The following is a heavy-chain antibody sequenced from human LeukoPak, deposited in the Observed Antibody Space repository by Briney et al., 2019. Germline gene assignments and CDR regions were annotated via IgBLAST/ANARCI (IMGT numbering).Heavy chain of an antibody. Sequence: HWASVKVSCKASGGTFSSYAISWVRQAPGQGLEWMGGIIPIFGTANYAQKFQGRVTITTDESTSTAYMELSSLRSEDTAVYYCARAYSSSSDYYYYYYMDVWGKGTTVTVSS. D-gene: IGHD6-6*01. CDR3: ARAYSSSSDYYYYYYMDV. CDR1: GGTFSSYA. V-gene: IGHV1-69*05. J-gene: IGHJ6*03. CDR2: IIPIFGTA.